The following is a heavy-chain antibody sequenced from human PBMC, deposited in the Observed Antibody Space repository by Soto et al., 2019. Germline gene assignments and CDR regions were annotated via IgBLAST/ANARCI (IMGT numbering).Heavy chain of an antibody. CDR2: ISAYNGNT. CDR1: GYTFTSYG. V-gene: IGHV1-18*04. J-gene: IGHJ6*02. CDR3: ARDATYSSSWNRYYYYGMDV. D-gene: IGHD6-13*01. Sequence: GASVKVSCKASGYTFTSYGISWVLQAPGQGLEWMGWISAYNGNTNYAQKLQGRVTMTTDTSTSTAYMELRSLRSDDTAVYYCARDATYSSSWNRYYYYGMDVWGQGTTVTVSS.